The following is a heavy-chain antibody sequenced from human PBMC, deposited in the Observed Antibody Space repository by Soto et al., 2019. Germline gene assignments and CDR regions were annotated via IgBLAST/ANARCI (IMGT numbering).Heavy chain of an antibody. Sequence: PSETLSLTCTFSVDSISNSDYYCNWIRQSPWKGLEWIASIDYSGSTYYNPSLKSRVVISADTSKNLFSLKLRSVTAADTALYFCARDGPYYYGFEVWGQGTTVTVSS. V-gene: IGHV4-30-4*01. CDR2: IDYSGST. J-gene: IGHJ6*01. CDR3: ARDGPYYYGFEV. CDR1: VDSISNSDYY.